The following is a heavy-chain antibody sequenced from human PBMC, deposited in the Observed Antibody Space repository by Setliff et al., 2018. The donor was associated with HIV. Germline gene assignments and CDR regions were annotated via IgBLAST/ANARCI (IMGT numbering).Heavy chain of an antibody. CDR1: GFTFSSYS. V-gene: IGHV3-48*01. D-gene: IGHD7-27*01. J-gene: IGHJ4*02. CDR2: ISDSSSTI. CDR3: ARDLNWGFDY. Sequence: GGSLRLSCAASGFTFSSYSMNWVRQAPGKGLEWVSAISDSSSTIYYADSVKGRFTISRDNAKNSLYLQMNSLRVEDTALYYCARDLNWGFDYWGQGTLVTVSS.